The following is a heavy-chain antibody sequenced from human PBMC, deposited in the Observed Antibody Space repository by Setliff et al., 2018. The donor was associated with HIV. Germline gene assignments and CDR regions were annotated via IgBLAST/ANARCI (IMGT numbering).Heavy chain of an antibody. D-gene: IGHD2-21*02. V-gene: IGHV4-59*08. Sequence: PSETLSLTCTVSGGSISNYYWSWIRQLPGKGLEWIGCGYYSGITHYDPSLKSRVSISVDASKNQFSLRLNSVTVADTAVYFCARSSRGSLRDLDYWGPGTLVTVSS. CDR1: GGSISNYY. CDR2: GYYSGIT. CDR3: ARSSRGSLRDLDY. J-gene: IGHJ4*02.